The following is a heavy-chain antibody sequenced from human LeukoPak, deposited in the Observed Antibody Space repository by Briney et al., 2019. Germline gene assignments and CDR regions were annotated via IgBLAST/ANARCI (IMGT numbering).Heavy chain of an antibody. J-gene: IGHJ4*02. Sequence: SETLSLTCTVSGGSISSSSYYWGWIRQPPGKGLEWIGSIYYSGTTYYNPSLKSRVTISVDTSKNQFSLKLSSVTAADTAVYYCATYNGEGFGYWGQGTLVTVSS. CDR1: GGSISSSSYY. CDR3: ATYNGEGFGY. V-gene: IGHV4-39*01. CDR2: IYYSGTT. D-gene: IGHD1-1*01.